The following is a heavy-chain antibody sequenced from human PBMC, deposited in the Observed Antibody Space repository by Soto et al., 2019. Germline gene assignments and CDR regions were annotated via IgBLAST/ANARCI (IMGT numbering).Heavy chain of an antibody. CDR1: GFSFSNYA. V-gene: IGHV3-48*01. J-gene: IGHJ2*01. CDR2: ISASSSNI. D-gene: IGHD1-26*01. CDR3: ARDSSRGSDWARYLDL. Sequence: EVQLVESGGGLVQPGGSLRLSCAASGFSFSNYAMDWVRQAPGKGLEWVSYISASSSNIRYADSVKGRFTISRDNAKSSVYLQMNSLRADDTAVYYCARDSSRGSDWARYLDLWGRGTLVTVSS.